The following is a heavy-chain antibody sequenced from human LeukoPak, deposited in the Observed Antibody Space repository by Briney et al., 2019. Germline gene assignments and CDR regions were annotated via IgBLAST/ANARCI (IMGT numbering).Heavy chain of an antibody. J-gene: IGHJ6*03. D-gene: IGHD1-26*01. CDR3: ARVHSGRFQYYYHYYMDV. CDR2: ITSSRYI. V-gene: IGHV3-21*01. Sequence: GGSLRLSCAASGFTFSTYGMNWVRQVPGKGLECVSSITSSRYIYYADSVKGRFTICRDNDKKSLNLQMNSLRAEDTAVYYCARVHSGRFQYYYHYYMDVWGKGTTVTVSS. CDR1: GFTFSTYG.